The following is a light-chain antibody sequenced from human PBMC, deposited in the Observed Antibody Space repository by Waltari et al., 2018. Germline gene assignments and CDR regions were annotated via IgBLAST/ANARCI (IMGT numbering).Light chain of an antibody. CDR1: SSNIGAGYD. Sequence: QSVLTQPPSVSGAPGQRVTISCTGSSSNIGAGYDVHWYQQLPGTAPKRLIYDNNNRPSGVPDRFSGSKSGTSASRAITGLEAEDEADYYCQSYDRSLSGSVFGGGTKLTVL. CDR3: QSYDRSLSGSV. V-gene: IGLV1-40*01. J-gene: IGLJ2*01. CDR2: DNN.